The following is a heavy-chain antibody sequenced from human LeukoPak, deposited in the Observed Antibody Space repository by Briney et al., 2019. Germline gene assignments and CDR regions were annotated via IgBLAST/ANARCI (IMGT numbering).Heavy chain of an antibody. V-gene: IGHV3-30*04. J-gene: IGHJ4*02. CDR1: GFTFSSYA. CDR3: ARPHGFGDPYYFDY. CDR2: ISYDGSNK. D-gene: IGHD3-10*01. Sequence: GGSLRLSCAASGFTFSSYAMHWVRQAPGKGLEWVAVISYDGSNKYYADSVKGRFTISRDDSKNTLYLQMNSLRAEDTAVFYCARPHGFGDPYYFDYWGQGTLITVSS.